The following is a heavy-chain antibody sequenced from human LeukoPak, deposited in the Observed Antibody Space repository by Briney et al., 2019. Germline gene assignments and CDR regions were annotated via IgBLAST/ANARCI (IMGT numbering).Heavy chain of an antibody. CDR1: GGSFSGYY. D-gene: IGHD4-17*01. Sequence: SETLSLTCAVYGGSFSGYYWSWLRQPPGKGLEWIGEINHSGSTNYNPSLKSRVTISVDTSKNQFSLKLSSVTAADTAVYYCARGFRDYGDYVDWFDPWGQGTLVTVSS. CDR3: ARGFRDYGDYVDWFDP. J-gene: IGHJ5*02. CDR2: INHSGST. V-gene: IGHV4-34*01.